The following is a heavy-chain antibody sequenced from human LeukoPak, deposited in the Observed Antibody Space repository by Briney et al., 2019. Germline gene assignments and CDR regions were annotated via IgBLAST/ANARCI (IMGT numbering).Heavy chain of an antibody. CDR3: ARDGVGANYYYGMDV. Sequence: ASVKVSCKASGYSFVGYGISWVRQAPGQGLEWMGWISAYNGNTNYAQKLQGRVTMTTDTSTSTAYMELRSLRSDDTAVYYCARDGVGANYYYGMDVWGQGTTVTVSS. CDR1: GYSFVGYG. J-gene: IGHJ6*02. CDR2: ISAYNGNT. D-gene: IGHD1-26*01. V-gene: IGHV1-18*01.